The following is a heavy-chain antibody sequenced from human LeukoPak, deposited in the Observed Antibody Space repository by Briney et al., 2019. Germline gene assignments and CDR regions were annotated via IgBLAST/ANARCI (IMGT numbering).Heavy chain of an antibody. CDR1: GFTFISYA. CDR3: AKGIADRPSAFDI. D-gene: IGHD6-6*01. V-gene: IGHV3-23*01. J-gene: IGHJ3*02. Sequence: GGSLRLSCVASGFTFISYAMSWVRQAPGKGLEWVAAISGRGGSTYYADSVKGRSTISRDNSKNTLYLQMNSLRAKDTAVYYCAKGIADRPSAFDIGGQGTMVTVSS. CDR2: ISGRGGST.